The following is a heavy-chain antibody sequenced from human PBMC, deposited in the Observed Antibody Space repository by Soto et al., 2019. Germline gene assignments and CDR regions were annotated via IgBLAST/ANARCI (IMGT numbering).Heavy chain of an antibody. CDR2: INSVGST. V-gene: IGHV3-53*01. D-gene: IGHD2-21*02. J-gene: IGHJ6*02. CDR1: GFTVSSNY. CDR3: ARDNCGGDCYPDFLGMDL. Sequence: EVQLVESGGGLIQPGGSLRLSCAASGFTVSSNYMSWVRLAPGKGLEWVAVINSVGSTYYADSVKGRFTISRDNFKNTLYLQMNSLRAEDTAVYYCARDNCGGDCYPDFLGMDLWGQGTTVTVSS.